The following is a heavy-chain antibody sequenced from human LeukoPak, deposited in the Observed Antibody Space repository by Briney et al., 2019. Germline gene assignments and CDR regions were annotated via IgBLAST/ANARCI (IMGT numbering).Heavy chain of an antibody. CDR2: ISFDGTDR. CDR1: GFTFSNYA. J-gene: IGHJ6*02. CDR3: ARPREYSSLRRYYYHYGLDV. Sequence: GGSLRLSCEATGFTFSNYAIHWVRQAPGKGLEWVAVISFDGTDRYYADSVKGRFSISRDNSKNTLYLQMDSLGDEDTALYYCARPREYSSLRRYYYHYGLDVWGRGTTVTVSS. D-gene: IGHD6-6*01. V-gene: IGHV3-30-3*01.